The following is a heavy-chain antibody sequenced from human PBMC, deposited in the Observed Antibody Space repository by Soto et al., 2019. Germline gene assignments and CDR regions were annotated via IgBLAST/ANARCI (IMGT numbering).Heavy chain of an antibody. CDR2: INPSGGST. CDR1: GYTFTSYA. CDR3: SRGYPPRDQLGNLPGAF. J-gene: IGHJ4*02. D-gene: IGHD1-1*01. Sequence: VASVKVSCKASGYTFTSYAIQWVRQAPGQGLEWMGIINPSGGSTNYAQKFQGRVTMTRDTSTSTVYMELSSLRSEDTAIYYCSRGYPPRDQLGNLPGAFWGQGTLVTVSS. V-gene: IGHV1-46*03.